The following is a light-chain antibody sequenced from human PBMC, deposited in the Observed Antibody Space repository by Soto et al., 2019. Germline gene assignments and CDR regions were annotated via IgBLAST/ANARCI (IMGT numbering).Light chain of an antibody. J-gene: IGLJ3*02. Sequence: QSALTQPPSASGTPGQRVTVSCSGSRSNIGSHPVHWYQQLPGTAPKLLIFNKNLRPSGVPDRFSGSKSGASASLAISGLQSEDEADYYYSAWDDSRNGPVFGGGTKLTVL. CDR1: RSNIGSHP. CDR3: SAWDDSRNGPV. V-gene: IGLV1-44*01. CDR2: NKN.